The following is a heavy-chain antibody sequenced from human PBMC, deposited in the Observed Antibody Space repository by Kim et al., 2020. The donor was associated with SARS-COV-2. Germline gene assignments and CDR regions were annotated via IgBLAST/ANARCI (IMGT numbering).Heavy chain of an antibody. J-gene: IGHJ4*02. CDR3: ARGPYSSGWYVFDY. V-gene: IGHV3-74*01. CDR2: INSDGSST. D-gene: IGHD6-19*01. CDR1: GFTFSSYW. Sequence: GGSLRLSCAASGFTFSSYWMHWVRQAPGKGLVWVSRINSDGSSTSYADSVKGRFTISRDNAKNTLYLQMNSLRAEDTAVYYCARGPYSSGWYVFDYWGQGTLVTVSS.